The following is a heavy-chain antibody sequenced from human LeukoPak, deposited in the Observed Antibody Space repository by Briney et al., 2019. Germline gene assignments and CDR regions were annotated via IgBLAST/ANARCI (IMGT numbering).Heavy chain of an antibody. Sequence: GGSVRLSCAASGFTFTAYAMSWFRQTPGKGLEWVSNIHQDGSVTNYVDAVKGRFTISRDNARNSVSLQLNSLRAEDTALYYCARGRGWVDHWGQGTLVTVSS. CDR3: ARGRGWVDH. CDR2: IHQDGSVT. CDR1: GFTFTAYA. V-gene: IGHV3-7*01. D-gene: IGHD3-16*01. J-gene: IGHJ4*02.